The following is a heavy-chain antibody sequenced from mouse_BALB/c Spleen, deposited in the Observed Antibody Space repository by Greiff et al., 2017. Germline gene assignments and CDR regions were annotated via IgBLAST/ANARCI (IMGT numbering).Heavy chain of an antibody. CDR2: IDPANGNT. Sequence: VQLQQSGAELVKPGASVKLSCTASGFNIKDTYMHWVKQRPEQGLEWIGRIDPANGNTKYDPKFQGKATITADTSSNTAYLQLSSLTSEDTAVYYFAREVNTYPMDSWVKGPPVPVSS. J-gene: IGHJ4*01. V-gene: IGHV14-3*02. CDR3: AREVNTYPMDS. CDR1: GFNIKDTY. D-gene: IGHD2-3*01.